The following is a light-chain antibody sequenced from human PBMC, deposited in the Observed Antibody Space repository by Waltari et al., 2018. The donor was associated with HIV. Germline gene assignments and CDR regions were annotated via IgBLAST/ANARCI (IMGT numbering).Light chain of an antibody. CDR1: SSNIGSNT. CDR3: AAWDDSLNGLWV. J-gene: IGLJ3*02. Sequence: QSVLTQSPSASRTPGQRVTISCSGSSSNIGSNTVNWYQQLPGTAPKLLIYSNSQRPSGVPDRFSGSKSGTSASLAISGLQSEDEADYYCAAWDDSLNGLWVFGGGTKLTVL. CDR2: SNS. V-gene: IGLV1-44*01.